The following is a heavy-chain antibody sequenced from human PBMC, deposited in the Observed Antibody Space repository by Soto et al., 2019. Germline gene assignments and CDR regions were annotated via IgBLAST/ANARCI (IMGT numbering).Heavy chain of an antibody. CDR3: ANSIGYYYDSSGYYYPID. Sequence: GGSLRLSCAASGFTFSSYGMHWVRQAPGKGLEWVAVISYDGSNKYYADSVKGRFTISRDNSKNTLYLQMNSLRAEDTAVYYCANSIGYYYDSSGYYYPIDWGQGTLVTVSS. D-gene: IGHD3-22*01. V-gene: IGHV3-30*18. J-gene: IGHJ4*02. CDR2: ISYDGSNK. CDR1: GFTFSSYG.